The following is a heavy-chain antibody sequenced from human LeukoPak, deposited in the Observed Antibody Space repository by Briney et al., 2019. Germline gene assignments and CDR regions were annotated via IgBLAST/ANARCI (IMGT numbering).Heavy chain of an antibody. Sequence: GGSLRLSCAASGFTFSSYSMSWVSQAPGKGLEWVSSISSSSSYIYYADSVKGRFTISRDNAKNSLYLQMNSLRAEDTAVYYCSSTEDPYYYYYYMDVWGKGTTVTVSS. V-gene: IGHV3-21*01. D-gene: IGHD2-2*01. J-gene: IGHJ6*03. CDR1: GFTFSSYS. CDR2: ISSSSSYI. CDR3: SSTEDPYYYYYYMDV.